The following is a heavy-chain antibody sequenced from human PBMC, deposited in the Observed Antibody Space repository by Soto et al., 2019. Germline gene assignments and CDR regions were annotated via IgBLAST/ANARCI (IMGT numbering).Heavy chain of an antibody. Sequence: QVQLAESGGGVVQPGRSLRLSCAASGFTFSSYGMHWVRQAPGKGLEWVAVIWYDGSNKYYADSVKGRFTISRDNSKNTLYLQMNSLRAEDTAVYYCARSTLAVAAHYYYYYGMDVWGQGTTVTVSS. CDR3: ARSTLAVAAHYYYYYGMDV. D-gene: IGHD6-19*01. CDR2: IWYDGSNK. J-gene: IGHJ6*02. V-gene: IGHV3-33*01. CDR1: GFTFSSYG.